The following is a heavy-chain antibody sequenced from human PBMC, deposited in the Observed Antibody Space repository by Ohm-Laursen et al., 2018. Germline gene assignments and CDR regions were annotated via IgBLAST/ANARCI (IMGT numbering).Heavy chain of an antibody. CDR3: ARDPLAARNGMDV. V-gene: IGHV3-48*01. J-gene: IGHJ6*02. CDR1: GFTFSSYS. D-gene: IGHD6-6*01. Sequence: SLRLSCSASGFTFSSYSMNWVRQAPGKGLEWVSYISSSSSTIYYADSVEGRFTISRDNAKNSLYLQMNSLRAEDTAVYYCARDPLAARNGMDVWGQGTTVTVSS. CDR2: ISSSSSTI.